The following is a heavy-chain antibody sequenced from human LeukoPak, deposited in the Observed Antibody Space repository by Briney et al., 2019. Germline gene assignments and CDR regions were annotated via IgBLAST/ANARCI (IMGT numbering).Heavy chain of an antibody. CDR2: VYHSGST. CDR3: VRFITGSIADY. Sequence: PSETLSLTCAVSGYSFSSGYHWGWIRQPPGKGLEWLGSVYHSGSTFYNPSLRSRVTMSVDTSQNQFSLMLSSVTATDTAVYYCVRFITGSIADYWGQGTLVTVSS. V-gene: IGHV4-38-2*01. CDR1: GYSFSSGYH. D-gene: IGHD1-20*01. J-gene: IGHJ4*02.